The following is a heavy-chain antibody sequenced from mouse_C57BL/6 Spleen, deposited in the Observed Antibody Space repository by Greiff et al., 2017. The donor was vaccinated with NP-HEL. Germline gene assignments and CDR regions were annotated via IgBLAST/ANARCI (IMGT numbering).Heavy chain of an antibody. CDR2: ISSGGSYT. V-gene: IGHV5-6*01. CDR1: GFTFSSYG. D-gene: IGHD2-3*01. CDR3: ARQIYAGYYDYAMDY. Sequence: EVQLVESGGDLVKPGGSLKLSCAASGFTFSSYGMSWVRQTPDKRLEWVATISSGGSYTYYPDSVKGRFTISRDNAKNTLYLQMSSLKSEDTAMYYCARQIYAGYYDYAMDYWGQGTSVTVSS. J-gene: IGHJ4*01.